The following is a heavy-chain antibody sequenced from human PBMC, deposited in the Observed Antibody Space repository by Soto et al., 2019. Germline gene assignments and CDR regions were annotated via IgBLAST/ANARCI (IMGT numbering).Heavy chain of an antibody. CDR3: AKVASGWYGMDV. J-gene: IGHJ6*02. CDR2: INDSGDST. Sequence: LRLSCAASGFTFTNYAMSWVRQAPGMGLEWVSIINDSGDSTYYADSVKGRFTISRDNSKNTVFLQMNSLRAEDTAMYYCAKVASGWYGMDVWGQGTTVTVSS. V-gene: IGHV3-23*01. D-gene: IGHD6-19*01. CDR1: GFTFTNYA.